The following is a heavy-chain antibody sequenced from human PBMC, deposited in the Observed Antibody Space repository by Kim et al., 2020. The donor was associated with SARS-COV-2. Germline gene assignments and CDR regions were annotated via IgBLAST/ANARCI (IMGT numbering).Heavy chain of an antibody. V-gene: IGHV1-8*01. Sequence: AYAQKVQGRVTMTRNTSISTAYMELSSLRSEDTAVYYCARRWAAAGTCLSYWGQGTQVTVSP. D-gene: IGHD6-13*01. J-gene: IGHJ4*02. CDR3: ARRWAAAGTCLSY.